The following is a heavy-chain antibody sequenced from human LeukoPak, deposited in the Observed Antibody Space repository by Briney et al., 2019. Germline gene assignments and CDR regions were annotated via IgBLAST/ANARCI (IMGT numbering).Heavy chain of an antibody. V-gene: IGHV1-3*01. J-gene: IGHJ4*02. CDR2: INAGNGNT. D-gene: IGHD1-14*01. CDR1: GYTFTSYA. Sequence: ASVKVSCKASGYTFTSYAMHWVRQAPGQTLEWMGWINAGNGNTKYSQKFQGRVTITRDTSASTAYMELSSLRSEDTAVYYCARDNPGSYYFDYWGQGTLVTVSS. CDR3: ARDNPGSYYFDY.